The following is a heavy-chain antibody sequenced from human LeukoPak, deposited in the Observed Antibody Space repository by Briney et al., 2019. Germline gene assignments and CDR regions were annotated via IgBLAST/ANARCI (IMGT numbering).Heavy chain of an antibody. D-gene: IGHD3-10*01. V-gene: IGHV1-46*01. CDR2: INPSGGST. CDR3: ARERIFEVRGVKAFDY. CDR1: GYTFTSYY. J-gene: IGHJ4*02. Sequence: GASVKVSCKASGYTFTSYYMHWVRQAPGQGLGWMGIINPSGGSTSYAQKFQGRVTMTRDTSTSTVYMELSSLRSEDTAVYYCARERIFEVRGVKAFDYWGQGTLVTVSS.